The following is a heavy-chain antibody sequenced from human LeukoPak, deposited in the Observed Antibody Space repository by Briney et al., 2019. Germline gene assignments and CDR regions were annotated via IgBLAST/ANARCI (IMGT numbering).Heavy chain of an antibody. V-gene: IGHV4-61*02. J-gene: IGHJ5*02. Sequence: SETLSLTCTVSGGSISSGSYYWSWIRQPAGKGLEWIGRIYTSGSTNYNPSLKSRVTISVDTSKNQFSLKLSSVTAADTAVYYCARVAGTRSIWFDPWGQGTLVTVSS. CDR3: ARVAGTRSIWFDP. D-gene: IGHD1-1*01. CDR1: GGSISSGSYY. CDR2: IYTSGST.